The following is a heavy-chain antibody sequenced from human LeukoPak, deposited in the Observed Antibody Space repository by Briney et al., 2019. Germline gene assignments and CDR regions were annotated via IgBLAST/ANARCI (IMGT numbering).Heavy chain of an antibody. CDR1: GYTFTGYF. J-gene: IGHJ4*02. D-gene: IGHD3-3*01. Sequence: GASVKVSCKAPGYTFTGYFMHWVRQAPGQGLEWMGWINPNSGDTNYAQKFQGRVTMTRDTSISTAYMELSRLRSDDTAVYYCARGGGLRFLEWFPFDYWGQGTLVTVSS. CDR2: INPNSGDT. CDR3: ARGGGLRFLEWFPFDY. V-gene: IGHV1-2*02.